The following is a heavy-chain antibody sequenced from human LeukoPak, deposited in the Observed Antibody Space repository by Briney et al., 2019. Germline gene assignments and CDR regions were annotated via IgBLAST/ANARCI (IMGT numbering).Heavy chain of an antibody. J-gene: IGHJ4*02. V-gene: IGHV3-7*01. Sequence: PGGSLRLSCAAYGFTFSSYWMSWVRQAPGKGLEWVANIKQDGSEKYYVDSVKGRFTISRDNAKNSLYLQMNSLRAEDTAVYYCARDSIGFDYWGQGTLVTVSS. CDR2: IKQDGSEK. CDR1: GFTFSSYW. D-gene: IGHD6-25*01. CDR3: ARDSIGFDY.